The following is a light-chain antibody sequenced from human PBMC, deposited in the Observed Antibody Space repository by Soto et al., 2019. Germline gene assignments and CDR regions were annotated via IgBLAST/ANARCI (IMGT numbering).Light chain of an antibody. CDR1: QSVSRNY. J-gene: IGKJ2*02. CDR2: GTS. CDR3: QHHGSSRPST. V-gene: IGKV3-20*01. Sequence: VVLTQSPGTLSLSPGERATLSCRASQSVSRNYLAWYQQKPGQAPRLLISGTSSRATGIPDRFTGSGSGKDFTLTISRMEPEDFSVYFCQHHGSSRPSTFGQGTKVEIK.